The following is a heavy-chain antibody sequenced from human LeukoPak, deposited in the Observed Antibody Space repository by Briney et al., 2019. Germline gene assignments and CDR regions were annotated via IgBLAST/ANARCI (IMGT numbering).Heavy chain of an antibody. D-gene: IGHD3-22*01. CDR1: GFTFGSYG. Sequence: GGSLRLSCAASGFTFGSYGMSWVRQAPGKGLEWVSFITPNADRASYTDSVKGRFTISRDNPRNTLYMQMNSLRDEDTAVYYCAIMHGYYDGSGYWVQWGQGTLVTVSS. CDR3: AIMHGYYDGSGYWVQ. CDR2: ITPNADRA. V-gene: IGHV3-23*01. J-gene: IGHJ1*01.